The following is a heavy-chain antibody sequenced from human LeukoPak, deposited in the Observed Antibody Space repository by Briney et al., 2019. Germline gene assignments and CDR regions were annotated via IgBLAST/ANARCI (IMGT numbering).Heavy chain of an antibody. Sequence: PSETLSLTCSVSGDSISNNNYYWGWIRQPPGKGLEWIGSFTYGGGTYYNPSLKSRVTISVDTSKNQFSLKVTSVTAADTAVYYCARRSSNPVGAIDYWGLGTLVIVSS. V-gene: IGHV4-39*01. J-gene: IGHJ4*02. CDR3: ARRSSNPVGAIDY. D-gene: IGHD1-26*01. CDR1: GDSISNNNYY. CDR2: FTYGGGT.